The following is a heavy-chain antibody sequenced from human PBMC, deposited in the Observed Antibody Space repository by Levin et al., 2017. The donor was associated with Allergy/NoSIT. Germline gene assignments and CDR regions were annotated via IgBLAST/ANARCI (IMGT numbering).Heavy chain of an antibody. J-gene: IGHJ6*02. D-gene: IGHD5-12*01. CDR2: IMPIFGTA. V-gene: IGHV1-69*13. CDR3: ARGDIVATISPYGMDV. CDR1: GGTFSSYA. Sequence: SVKVSCKASGGTFSSYAISWVRQAPGQGLEWMGTIMPIFGTANYARQFQGRVTMSADESTSTAYMEVSSLRSEDTAVYYCARGDIVATISPYGMDVWGQGTTVTVS.